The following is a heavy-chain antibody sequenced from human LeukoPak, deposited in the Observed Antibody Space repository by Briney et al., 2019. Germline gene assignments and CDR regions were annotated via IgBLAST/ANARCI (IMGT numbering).Heavy chain of an antibody. CDR2: ISGSGGST. J-gene: IGHJ4*02. CDR1: GFTFSSYA. D-gene: IGHD4-23*01. CDR3: ARDLDSTVVTPSFDY. V-gene: IGHV3-23*01. Sequence: PGGSLRLSCAASGFTFSSYAMSWVRQAPGKGLEWVSAISGSGGSTYYADSVKGRFTISRDNSKNTLYLQMNSLRGEDTAVYYCARDLDSTVVTPSFDYWGQGTLVTVSS.